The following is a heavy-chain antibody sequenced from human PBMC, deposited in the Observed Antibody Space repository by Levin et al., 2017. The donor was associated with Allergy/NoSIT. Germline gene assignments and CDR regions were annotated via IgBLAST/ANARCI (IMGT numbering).Heavy chain of an antibody. CDR2: MNPNSGGT. D-gene: IGHD3-16*02. CDR3: ARELSGDPDYFYGIDV. Sequence: GESLKISCKASGYTFTGYYMYWVRQAPGQGLEWMGWMNPNSGGTNFAQKFQGRVTMTRDTSISTAHMELRRLRSDDTAVYYCARELSGDPDYFYGIDVWGQGTTVTVSS. CDR1: GYTFTGYY. V-gene: IGHV1-2*02. J-gene: IGHJ6*02.